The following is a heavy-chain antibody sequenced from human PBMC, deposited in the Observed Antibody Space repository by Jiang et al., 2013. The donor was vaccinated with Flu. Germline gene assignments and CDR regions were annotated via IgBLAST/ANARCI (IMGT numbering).Heavy chain of an antibody. CDR2: IIPILGIA. Sequence: AEVKKPGSSVKVSCKASGGTFSSYAISWVRQVPGQGLEWMGRIIPILGIANYAQKFQGRVTITADKSTSTAYMELSSLRSEDTAVYYCARVLVAGTTYYYYYGMDVWGQGTTGHRLL. CDR1: GGTFSSYA. CDR3: ARVLVAGTTYYYYYGMDV. J-gene: IGHJ6*02. D-gene: IGHD6-19*01. V-gene: IGHV1-69*04.